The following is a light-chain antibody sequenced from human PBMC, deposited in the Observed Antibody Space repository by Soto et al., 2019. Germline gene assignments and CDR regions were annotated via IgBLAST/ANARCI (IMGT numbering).Light chain of an antibody. Sequence: QSVLTQPPSVSAAPGPKVTISCSGSSSNIGNNYVSWYQQLPGTAPKLLIYDNNKRPSGIPDRFSGAKSGTSGTLDITGRQTGDEADYYCATGDYSLTGEVLGGGTQRTVL. CDR1: SSNIGNNY. J-gene: IGLJ2*01. CDR2: DNN. CDR3: ATGDYSLTGEV. V-gene: IGLV1-51*01.